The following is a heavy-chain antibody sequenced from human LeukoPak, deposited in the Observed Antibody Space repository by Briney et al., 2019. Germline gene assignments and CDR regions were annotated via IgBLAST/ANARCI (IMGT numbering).Heavy chain of an antibody. CDR3: ARGYCSGGSCYSYYYYNYMDV. CDR1: GNSISSGDNY. Sequence: PLETLSLTCTVSGNSISSGDNYWSWIRQPPGKGLEWIGSIHYSGSTNYNPSLKSRVTISVDTSKNQFSLKLSSVTAADTAVYYCARGYCSGGSCYSYYYYNYMDVWGKGTTVTVSS. J-gene: IGHJ6*03. D-gene: IGHD2-15*01. CDR2: IHYSGST. V-gene: IGHV4-39*07.